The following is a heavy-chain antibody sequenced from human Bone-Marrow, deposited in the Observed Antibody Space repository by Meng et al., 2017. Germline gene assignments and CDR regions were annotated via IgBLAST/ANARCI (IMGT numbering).Heavy chain of an antibody. CDR2: INPSGGST. D-gene: IGHD3-22*01. CDR1: GHIFTNYY. CDR3: ARDLTVVVIALGY. V-gene: IGHV1-46*01. J-gene: IGHJ4*02. Sequence: ASVKVSGKASGHIFTNYYMHWVRQAPGQGLEWMGIINPSGGSTTYAQKFQGRLSMTRDMSTGTIYMELSSLTSEDTAVYYCARDLTVVVIALGYWGQGTLVTVSS.